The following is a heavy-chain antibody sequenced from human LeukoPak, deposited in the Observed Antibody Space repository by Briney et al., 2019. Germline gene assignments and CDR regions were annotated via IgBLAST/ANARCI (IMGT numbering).Heavy chain of an antibody. D-gene: IGHD6-13*01. J-gene: IGHJ5*02. Sequence: PPETLSLTCTVSGGSIISGYYYWGWIRQPPGKGLEWIGSIYYSGSTYYNPSLKSRVTIYEDTSKNQFSLKLSSVTAADTAVYYCARHGHSGSSWLIWFDPWGQGTLVTVSS. CDR3: ARHGHSGSSWLIWFDP. CDR2: IYYSGST. CDR1: GGSIISGYYY. V-gene: IGHV4-39*01.